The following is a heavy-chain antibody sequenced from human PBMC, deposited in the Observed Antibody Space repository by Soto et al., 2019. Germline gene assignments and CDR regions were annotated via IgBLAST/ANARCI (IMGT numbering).Heavy chain of an antibody. V-gene: IGHV3-53*01. CDR3: ARDPFSQYSCDTSGFQK. D-gene: IGHD3-22*01. CDR2: IYSSGDT. J-gene: IGHJ4*02. Sequence: PGGSLRLSCAASGFSVSSNYMNWVRQAPGKGLEWVSVIYSSGDTHYTDSVKGRFAVSRDSSENALYLEMKSLRAEDTAIYYCARDPFSQYSCDTSGFQKWGLGTLVTVSS. CDR1: GFSVSSNY.